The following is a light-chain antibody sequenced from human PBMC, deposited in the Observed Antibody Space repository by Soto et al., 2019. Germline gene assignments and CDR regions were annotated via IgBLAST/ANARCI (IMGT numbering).Light chain of an antibody. V-gene: IGKV2-30*01. CDR3: MQGTHWPPT. CDR1: QSLLYSNGNTY. CDR2: KVS. J-gene: IGKJ1*01. Sequence: DVVMTQSPLSLPVTLGQAASISCMSSQSLLYSNGNTYLSWFHQRPGQSPRRLIYKVSNRDSGVPDRFSGSGSVTDFTLKISRVEAEDVGIYYCMQGTHWPPTFGQGTKVDI.